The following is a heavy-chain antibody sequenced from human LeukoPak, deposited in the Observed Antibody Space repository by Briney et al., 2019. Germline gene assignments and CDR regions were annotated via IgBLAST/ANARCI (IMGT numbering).Heavy chain of an antibody. CDR2: ISGSGGST. Sequence: HSGGSLRLSCAASGFTFSSYAMSWVRQAPGKGLEWVSAISGSGGSTYYADSVKGRFTISRDNSKNTLYLQVNSLRAEDTAVYYCAKDYYYDSSGYYRVLNDAFDIWGQGTMVTVSS. V-gene: IGHV3-23*01. J-gene: IGHJ3*02. CDR1: GFTFSSYA. D-gene: IGHD3-22*01. CDR3: AKDYYYDSSGYYRVLNDAFDI.